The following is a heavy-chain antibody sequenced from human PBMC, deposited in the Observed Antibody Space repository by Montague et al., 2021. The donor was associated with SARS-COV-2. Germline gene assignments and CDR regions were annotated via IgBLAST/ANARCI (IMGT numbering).Heavy chain of an antibody. CDR2: IHASGIS. Sequence: SETLSLTCTVSGGSTNNYYWSWIRQPAGKGLEWIGRIHASGISTYNPSLKTRVTMSVDTSKNQFSLKLSSVTAADTAVYYCARGRFDYDSGELDSWGQGTLVTVSS. V-gene: IGHV4-4*07. CDR1: GGSTNNYY. D-gene: IGHD3-22*01. CDR3: ARGRFDYDSGELDS. J-gene: IGHJ5*01.